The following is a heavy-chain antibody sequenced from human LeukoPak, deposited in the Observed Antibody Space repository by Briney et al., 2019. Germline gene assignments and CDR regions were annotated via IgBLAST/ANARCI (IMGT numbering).Heavy chain of an antibody. CDR3: ARCGDDYNGFDY. CDR2: TYYSGST. Sequence: PSETLSLTCTVSGGSISSYYWSWIRQPPGKGLEWIGYTYYSGSTNYNPSLKSRVTISVDTSKNQFSLKLSSVTAADTAVYYCARCGDDYNGFDYWGPGTLVTVSS. D-gene: IGHD5-24*01. V-gene: IGHV4-59*08. CDR1: GGSISSYY. J-gene: IGHJ4*02.